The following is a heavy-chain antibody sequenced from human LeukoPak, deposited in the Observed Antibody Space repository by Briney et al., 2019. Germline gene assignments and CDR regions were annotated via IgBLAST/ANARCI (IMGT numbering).Heavy chain of an antibody. D-gene: IGHD2-2*01. CDR2: IRYDGSNK. CDR1: GFTFSSYG. J-gene: IGHJ4*02. CDR3: AKVRRVPAATYFDY. V-gene: IGHV3-30*02. Sequence: GGSLRLSCAASGFTFSSYGMHWVRQAPGKGLEWVAFIRYDGSNKYYADSVKGRLTISRDNSKNTLYLQVNSLRAEDTAVYYCAKVRRVPAATYFDYWGQGTLVTVSS.